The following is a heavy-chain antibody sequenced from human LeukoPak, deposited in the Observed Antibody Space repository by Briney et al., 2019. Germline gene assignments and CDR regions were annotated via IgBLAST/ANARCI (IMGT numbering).Heavy chain of an antibody. CDR3: ARDGRSYCSSTSCYSIPYYYYGMDV. CDR1: GFTFSSHS. Sequence: GGSLRLSCAASGFTFSSHSMNWVRQAPGKGLEWVSSISSSSSYIYYADSVKGRFTISRDNAKNSLYLQMNSLRAEDTAVYYCARDGRSYCSSTSCYSIPYYYYGMDVWGQGTTVTVSS. J-gene: IGHJ6*02. D-gene: IGHD2-2*01. CDR2: ISSSSSYI. V-gene: IGHV3-21*01.